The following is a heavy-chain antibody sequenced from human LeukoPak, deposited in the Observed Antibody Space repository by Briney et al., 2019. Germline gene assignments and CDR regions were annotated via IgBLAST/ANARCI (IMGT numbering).Heavy chain of an antibody. Sequence: GGSLRLSCAASGFTFSDYYMSWIRQAPGKGLEWVSYISSSGSTIYYADSVKGRFTISRDNAKNSLYLQMNSLRAEDTALYYCAKAQSSSWGRWYAFDIWGQGTMVTVSS. CDR2: ISSSGSTI. V-gene: IGHV3-11*01. J-gene: IGHJ3*02. CDR1: GFTFSDYY. CDR3: AKAQSSSWGRWYAFDI. D-gene: IGHD6-13*01.